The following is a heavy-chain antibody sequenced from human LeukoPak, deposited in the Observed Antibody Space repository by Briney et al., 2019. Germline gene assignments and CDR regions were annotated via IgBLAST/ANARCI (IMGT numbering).Heavy chain of an antibody. CDR2: IYYSGST. CDR1: GGSISSSSYY. Sequence: SETLSLTCTVSGGSISSSSYYWGWIRQPPGKGLEWIGSIYYSGSTYYNPSLKSRVTISVDTSKNQFSLKLSSVTAADTAVYYCARLSAATAVATSGGPWGQGTLVTVSS. V-gene: IGHV4-39*01. J-gene: IGHJ5*02. D-gene: IGHD6-19*01. CDR3: ARLSAATAVATSGGP.